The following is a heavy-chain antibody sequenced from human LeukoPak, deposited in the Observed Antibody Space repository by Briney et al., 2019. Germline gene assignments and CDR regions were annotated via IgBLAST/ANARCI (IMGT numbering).Heavy chain of an antibody. CDR1: GFTFSNYG. CDR3: AKTARYSSGWAYYFDY. V-gene: IGHV3-33*03. CDR2: IWYDGSNE. D-gene: IGHD6-19*01. J-gene: IGHJ4*02. Sequence: PGGSLRLSCAASGFTFSNYGMHWVRQAPGRGLEWVAVIWYDGSNEYYADSVKGRFTISRDNAKNSLYLQMNSLRAEDTALYYCAKTARYSSGWAYYFDYWGQGTLVTVSS.